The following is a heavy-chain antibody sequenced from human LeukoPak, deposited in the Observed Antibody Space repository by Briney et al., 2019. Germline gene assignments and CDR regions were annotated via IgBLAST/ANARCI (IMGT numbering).Heavy chain of an antibody. CDR2: IYYSGST. V-gene: IGHV4-31*03. CDR3: ARGPYRNSFDY. Sequence: SETPSLTCTGSGASISIGFYYWGWLRQHPGNGLEWIGYIYYSGSTYYNPSLKSRVTMSVDTSKNQFSLKLSSVTAADTAVYYCARGPYRNSFDYWGQGTLVTVSS. D-gene: IGHD4-11*01. CDR1: GASISIGFYY. J-gene: IGHJ4*02.